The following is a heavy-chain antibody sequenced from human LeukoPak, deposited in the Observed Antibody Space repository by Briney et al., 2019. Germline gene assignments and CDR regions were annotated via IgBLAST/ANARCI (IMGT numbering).Heavy chain of an antibody. CDR2: ITPFNGNT. Sequence: GASVKLSCKASGYTFTYRYLHWVRHAPGQALEWMGWITPFNGNTNYAQKFQDRVTITRDRSMSTAYMELSSLRSEDTAMYYCAALRGYGSGSYGLDPWGQGTLVTVSS. J-gene: IGHJ5*02. V-gene: IGHV1-45*02. CDR3: AALRGYGSGSYGLDP. CDR1: GYTFTYRY. D-gene: IGHD3-10*01.